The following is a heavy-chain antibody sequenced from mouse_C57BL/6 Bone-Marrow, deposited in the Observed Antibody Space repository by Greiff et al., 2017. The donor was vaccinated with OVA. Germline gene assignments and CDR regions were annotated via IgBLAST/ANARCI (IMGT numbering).Heavy chain of an antibody. J-gene: IGHJ3*01. D-gene: IGHD1-1*01. V-gene: IGHV1-22*01. CDR1: GYTFTDYN. Sequence: VQLKESGPELVKPGASVKMSCKASGYTFTDYNMHWVKQSHGKSLEWIGYINPNNGGTSYNQKFKGKATLTVNKSSSTAYMELRSLTSEDSAVYYCARIYYYGSSLLWGQGTLVTVSA. CDR3: ARIYYYGSSLL. CDR2: INPNNGGT.